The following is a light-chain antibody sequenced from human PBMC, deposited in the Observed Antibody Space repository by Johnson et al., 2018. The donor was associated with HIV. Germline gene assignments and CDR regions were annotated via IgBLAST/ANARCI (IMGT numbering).Light chain of an antibody. CDR1: SSNIGNNY. J-gene: IGLJ1*01. CDR3: GTWDSSLSAYV. CDR2: ENN. V-gene: IGLV1-51*02. Sequence: QSVLTQPPSVSAAPGQKVTISCSGSSSNIGNNYVSWYQQLPGTAPKLLIYENNKRPSGIPDRFSGSKSGTSATLGITGLQTGDEADYYCGTWDSSLSAYVSGTVPKVTVL.